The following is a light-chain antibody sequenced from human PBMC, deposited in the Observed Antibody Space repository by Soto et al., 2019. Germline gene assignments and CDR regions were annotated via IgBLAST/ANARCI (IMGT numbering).Light chain of an antibody. CDR1: QSVSSY. V-gene: IGKV3-11*01. CDR2: DAS. CDR3: QQRSNWPRAT. J-gene: IGKJ5*01. Sequence: EIVLTQSRATLSLSPGERATLSCRASQSVSSYLAWYQQKPGQAPSLLIYDASNRATGIPARFSGSGSGTDFTLTISSLEPEDFAVYYCQQRSNWPRATFGQGTRLEIK.